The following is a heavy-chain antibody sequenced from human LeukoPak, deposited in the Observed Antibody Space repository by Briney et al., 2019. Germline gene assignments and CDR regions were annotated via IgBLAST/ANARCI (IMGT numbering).Heavy chain of an antibody. J-gene: IGHJ4*02. CDR2: IKSDGSST. Sequence: GGSLRLSCAASGFTFRNYWMHWVRQAPGKGLVWVSRIKSDGSSTSYADSVEGRFTISRDNAKNTLYLQMNSLRAEDTAVYYCARLYCSSTNCCLDYWGQGTLVTVSS. CDR1: GFTFRNYW. D-gene: IGHD2-2*01. CDR3: ARLYCSSTNCCLDY. V-gene: IGHV3-74*01.